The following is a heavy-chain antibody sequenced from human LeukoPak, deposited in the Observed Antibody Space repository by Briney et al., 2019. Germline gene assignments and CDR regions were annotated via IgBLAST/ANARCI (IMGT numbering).Heavy chain of an antibody. J-gene: IGHJ4*02. CDR1: AFTFRTYG. CDR3: AKDRHPARTDGYYFDY. Sequence: TGGSLRLSCAASAFTFRTYGMHWVRQAPGKGLERVAVISYDANNENYADSVKGRFTISRDNSKNTLYLQMNSLRAEDTAVYYCAKDRHPARTDGYYFDYWGQGTLVTVSS. CDR2: ISYDANNE. D-gene: IGHD1-14*01. V-gene: IGHV3-30*18.